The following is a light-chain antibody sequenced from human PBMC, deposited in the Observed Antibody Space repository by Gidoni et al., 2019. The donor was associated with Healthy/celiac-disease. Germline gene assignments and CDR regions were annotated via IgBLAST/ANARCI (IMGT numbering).Light chain of an antibody. Sequence: ILMPPSPATLSVSPGERATLSCRASQSVSSNLAWYQQKPGQAPRLLIYGASTRATGIPARFSGSGSGTEFTLTISSLQPEDFAVYYCQQYNSWPLTFGGGTKVEIK. CDR3: QQYNSWPLT. CDR2: GAS. J-gene: IGKJ4*01. CDR1: QSVSSN. V-gene: IGKV3-15*01.